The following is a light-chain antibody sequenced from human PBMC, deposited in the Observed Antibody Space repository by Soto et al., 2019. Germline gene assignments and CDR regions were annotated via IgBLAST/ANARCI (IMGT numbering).Light chain of an antibody. CDR2: DVS. CDR1: SSDVGAYNY. V-gene: IGLV2-14*03. J-gene: IGLJ1*01. CDR3: SSYRSSSTPWV. Sequence: QSALTQPASVSGSPGQSITISCTGTSSDVGAYNYVSWYQQHPGKAPKLMIYDVSNRPSGVSNRFSGSKSGNTASLTISGLQDEDEADYYCSSYRSSSTPWVLGTGTKLTVL.